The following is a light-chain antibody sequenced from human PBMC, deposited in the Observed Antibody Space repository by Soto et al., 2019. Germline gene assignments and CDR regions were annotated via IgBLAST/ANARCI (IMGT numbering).Light chain of an antibody. CDR3: QTWGTGIHVV. CDR1: SGHSSYA. J-gene: IGLJ2*01. CDR2: LDSDGSH. Sequence: QPVLTQSPSASASLGASVKLTCTLSSGHSSYAIAWHQQQPEKGPRYLMKLDSDGSHTKGDAIPDRFSGSSSGAERYLTISRLQSEDGADYYCQTWGTGIHVVFGGGTKVTVL. V-gene: IGLV4-69*01.